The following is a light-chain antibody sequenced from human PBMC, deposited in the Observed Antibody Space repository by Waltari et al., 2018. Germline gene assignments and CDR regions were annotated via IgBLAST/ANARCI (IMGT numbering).Light chain of an antibody. CDR1: QTVLYSSNNKNY. Sequence: DIVMTQSPDSLAVSLGERATIHCNSSQTVLYSSNNKNYLAWYQQKPGQPPKLLIYWASTRESGVPDRFSGSGSGTDFTLTISSLQAEDVAVYYCQQYYITPPTFGQGTKVEIK. V-gene: IGKV4-1*01. CDR2: WAS. J-gene: IGKJ1*01. CDR3: QQYYITPPT.